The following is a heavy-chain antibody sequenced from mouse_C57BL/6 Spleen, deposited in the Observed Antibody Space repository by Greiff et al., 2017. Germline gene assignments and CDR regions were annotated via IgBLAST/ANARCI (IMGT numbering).Heavy chain of an antibody. CDR3: ARCYYGLYAMDY. Sequence: VQLQQPGAELVRPGSSVKLSCKASGYTFTSYWMHWVKQRPIQGLEWIGNIDPSDSETHYNQKFKDKATLTVDKSSSTAYMQRSSLTSEDSSVYYCARCYYGLYAMDYWGQGTSVTVSS. CDR2: IDPSDSET. J-gene: IGHJ4*01. CDR1: GYTFTSYW. V-gene: IGHV1-52*01. D-gene: IGHD1-2*01.